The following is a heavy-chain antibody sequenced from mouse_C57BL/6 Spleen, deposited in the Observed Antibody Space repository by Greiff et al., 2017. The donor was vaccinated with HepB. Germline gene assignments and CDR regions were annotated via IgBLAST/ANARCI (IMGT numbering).Heavy chain of an antibody. Sequence: QVQLKQPGAELVRPGSSVKLSCKASGYTFTSYWMDWVKQRPGQGLEWIGNIYPSDSETHYNQKFKDKATLTVDKSSSTAYMQLSSLTSEDSAVYYCARGLRSYYAMDYWGQGTSVTVSS. V-gene: IGHV1-61*01. D-gene: IGHD3-1*01. J-gene: IGHJ4*01. CDR3: ARGLRSYYAMDY. CDR1: GYTFTSYW. CDR2: IYPSDSET.